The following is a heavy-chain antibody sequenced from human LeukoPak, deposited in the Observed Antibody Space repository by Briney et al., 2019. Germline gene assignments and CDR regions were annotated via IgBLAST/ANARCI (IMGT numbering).Heavy chain of an antibody. D-gene: IGHD3-10*01. Sequence: EPSQTLSLTCTVSGGSISSGDYYWSWIRQPPGKGLEWIGYIYYSGSTYYNPSLKSRVTISVDTSKNQFSLKLSSVTAADTAVYYCARERGGPTWFRGFFDYWGQGTLVTVSS. CDR1: GGSISSGDYY. J-gene: IGHJ4*02. CDR2: IYYSGST. CDR3: ARERGGPTWFRGFFDY. V-gene: IGHV4-30-4*08.